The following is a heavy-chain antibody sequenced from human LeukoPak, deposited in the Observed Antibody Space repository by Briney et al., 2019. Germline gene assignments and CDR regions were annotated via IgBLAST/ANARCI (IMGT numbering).Heavy chain of an antibody. CDR1: GYTFTGYY. J-gene: IGHJ5*02. CDR2: MNPNSGNT. D-gene: IGHD3-3*01. V-gene: IGHV1-8*03. Sequence: ASVKVSCKASGYTFTGYYIHWVRQAPGQGLEWMGWMNPNSGNTGYAQKFQGRVTITRNTSISTAYMELSSLRSEDTAVYYCARVPPPITIFGVADTYNWFDPWGQGTLVTVSS. CDR3: ARVPPPITIFGVADTYNWFDP.